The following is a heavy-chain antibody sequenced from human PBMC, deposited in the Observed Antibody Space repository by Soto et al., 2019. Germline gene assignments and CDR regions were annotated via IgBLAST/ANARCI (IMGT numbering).Heavy chain of an antibody. J-gene: IGHJ5*02. D-gene: IGHD2-2*01. V-gene: IGHV1-69*13. CDR2: IIPNIGNT. CDR3: ARNIVLVPAAKYNWFDP. Sequence: SVKVSCKASGYTFTSYGISWVRQAPGQGLEWMGGIIPNIGNTNYAQKFQGRVTMTADESTSTAYMELSSLRSEDTAVYYCARNIVLVPAAKYNWFDPWGQGTLVTVSS. CDR1: GYTFTSYG.